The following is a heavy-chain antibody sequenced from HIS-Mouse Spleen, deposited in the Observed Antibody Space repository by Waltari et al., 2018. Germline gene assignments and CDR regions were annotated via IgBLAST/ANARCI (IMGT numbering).Heavy chain of an antibody. D-gene: IGHD5-18*01. Sequence: QVQLVQSGAEVKKPGASVKVSCKASGYTFTSYDINWVRQATGQGLEWMGWMNPNRGNTGYEQKFQGRVTMTRNTSISTAYMELSSLRSEDTAVYYCARIGSHRRGYSYGYWFDPWGQGTLVTVSS. CDR1: GYTFTSYD. CDR3: ARIGSHRRGYSYGYWFDP. J-gene: IGHJ5*02. V-gene: IGHV1-8*01. CDR2: MNPNRGNT.